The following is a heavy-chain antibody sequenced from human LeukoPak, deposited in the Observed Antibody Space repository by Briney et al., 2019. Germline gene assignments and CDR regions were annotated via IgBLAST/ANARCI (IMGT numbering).Heavy chain of an antibody. CDR3: ASITIFGVGPRSYWYFDL. D-gene: IGHD3-3*01. Sequence: PGGSLRLSCAASGFTFSSYSMNWVRQAPGKGLEWVSSISSSSSYIYYADSVKGRFTISRDNAKNSLYLQMNSLRAEDTAVYYCASITIFGVGPRSYWYFDLWGRGTLATVSS. V-gene: IGHV3-21*04. CDR2: ISSSSSYI. CDR1: GFTFSSYS. J-gene: IGHJ2*01.